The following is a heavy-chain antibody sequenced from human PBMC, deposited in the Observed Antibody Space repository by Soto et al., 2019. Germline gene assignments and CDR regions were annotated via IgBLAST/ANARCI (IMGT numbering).Heavy chain of an antibody. D-gene: IGHD2-8*01. CDR1: GDSVSTNSAT. V-gene: IGHV6-1*01. CDR3: ARLIGNSWLDS. J-gene: IGHJ5*01. Sequence: SQTLSLTCAISGDSVSTNSATWDCIRQSPSRGLEWLGRTYYRSKWDYDYAASGKGRITINPDTSNNQLSLQLDSVTPDDTAVYYCARLIGNSWLDSWGQGTLVTVSS. CDR2: TYYRSKWDY.